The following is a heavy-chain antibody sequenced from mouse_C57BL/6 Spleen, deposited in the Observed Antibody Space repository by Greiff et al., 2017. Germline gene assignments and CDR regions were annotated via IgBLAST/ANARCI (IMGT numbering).Heavy chain of an antibody. J-gene: IGHJ4*01. V-gene: IGHV10-1*01. CDR2: IRSKSNNYAT. CDR3: VRHEDSRAMDY. CDR1: GFSFNTYA. Sequence: EVKLVESGGGLVQPKGSLKLSCAASGFSFNTYAMNWVRQAPGKGLEWVARIRSKSNNYATYYADSVKDRFTISRDDSESMLYLQMNNLKTEDTAMYYCVRHEDSRAMDYWGQGTSVTVSS.